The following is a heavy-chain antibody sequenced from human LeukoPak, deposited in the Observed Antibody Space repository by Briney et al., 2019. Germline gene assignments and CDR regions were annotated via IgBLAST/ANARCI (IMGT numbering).Heavy chain of an antibody. CDR3: ARRAVAGTGMDV. V-gene: IGHV3-11*06. D-gene: IGHD6-19*01. J-gene: IGHJ6*04. CDR1: GFTFSDYY. Sequence: PGGSLRLSCAASGFTFSDYYMSCIRQAPGTGLEWVSYISSSSSYIYYADSVKGRFTISRDNAKNSLYLQMNSLRAEDTAVYYCARRAVAGTGMDVWGKGTTVTISS. CDR2: ISSSSSYI.